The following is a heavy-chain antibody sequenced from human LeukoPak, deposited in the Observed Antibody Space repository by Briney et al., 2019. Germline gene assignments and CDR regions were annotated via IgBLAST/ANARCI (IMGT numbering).Heavy chain of an antibody. V-gene: IGHV3-21*01. J-gene: IGHJ6*04. D-gene: IGHD3-10*02. CDR3: AELGITMIGGV. CDR1: GFTFSSYS. Sequence: PGGSLRLSCAASGFTFSSYSINWVRQAPGKGLEWVSSISDSSRYIHYADSMKGRFSISRDNAKNSLYLQMNSLRAEDTAVYYCAELGITMIGGVWGKGTTVTISS. CDR2: ISDSSRYI.